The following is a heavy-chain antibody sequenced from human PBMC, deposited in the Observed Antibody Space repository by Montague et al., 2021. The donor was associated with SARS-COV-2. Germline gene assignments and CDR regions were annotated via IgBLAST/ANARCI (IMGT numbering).Heavy chain of an antibody. CDR2: MYFTGKT. CDR1: GDSITNHY. J-gene: IGHJ4*02. V-gene: IGHV4-4*07. CDR3: ARDRFDFGAGRQGTIDF. D-gene: IGHD3-10*01. Sequence: SETLSLTCIVSGDSITNHYWSWIRQPAGKGLEWIGRMYFTGKTNFSPFFSSRLTMSADTSKNQFSLKLTSVTAADTAIYFCARDRFDFGAGRQGTIDFWGQGTLVTVSS.